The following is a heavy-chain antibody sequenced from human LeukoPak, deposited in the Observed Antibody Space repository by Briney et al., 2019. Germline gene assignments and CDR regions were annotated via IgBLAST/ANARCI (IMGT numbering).Heavy chain of an antibody. CDR1: GGTFSSYA. J-gene: IGHJ6*02. CDR2: IIPIFGTA. V-gene: IGHV1-69*01. CDR3: ARDRRGTGYCSGGSCYGMDV. Sequence: GSSVKVSCKASGGTFSSYAISWVRQATGQGLEWMGGIIPIFGTANYAQKFQGRVTITADESTSTAYMELSSLRSEDTAVYYCARDRRGTGYCSGGSCYGMDVWGQGTTVTVSS. D-gene: IGHD2-15*01.